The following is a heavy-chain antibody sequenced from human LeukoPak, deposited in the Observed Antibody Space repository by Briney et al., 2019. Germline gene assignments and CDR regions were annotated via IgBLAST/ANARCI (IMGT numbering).Heavy chain of an antibody. V-gene: IGHV3-23*01. CDR1: GFTFSSSA. CDR2: VSGSGGDT. Sequence: PGWSLRLSCAASGFTFSSSAMSWVRQAPGKGLEWVSVVSGSGGDTYYADSVKGRLTISRDISKNTLYLQMNSLRAEDTAVYYCAKGDSGMVRRYYFDYWGQGTLVTVSS. J-gene: IGHJ4*02. D-gene: IGHD5-18*01. CDR3: AKGDSGMVRRYYFDY.